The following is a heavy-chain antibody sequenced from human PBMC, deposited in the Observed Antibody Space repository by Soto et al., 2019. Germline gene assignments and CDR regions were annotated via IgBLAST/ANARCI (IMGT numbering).Heavy chain of an antibody. CDR2: ISYDGSNK. CDR3: AKTRGASPYDYYYYYMDV. D-gene: IGHD2-2*01. V-gene: IGHV3-30*18. CDR1: GFTFSSYG. J-gene: IGHJ6*03. Sequence: QVQLVESGGGVVQPGRSLRLSCAASGFTFSSYGMHWVRQAPGKGLEWVAVISYDGSNKYYADSVKGRFTISRDNSKNTLYLQMNSLRAEETAVYYCAKTRGASPYDYYYYYMDVWGKGTTVTVSS.